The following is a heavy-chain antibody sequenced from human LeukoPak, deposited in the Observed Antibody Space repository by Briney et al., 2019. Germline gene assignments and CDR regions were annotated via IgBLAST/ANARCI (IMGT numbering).Heavy chain of an antibody. D-gene: IGHD1-26*01. V-gene: IGHV4-34*01. J-gene: IGHJ5*02. CDR3: ARVPATGGFDP. CDR2: INHSGST. CDR1: GFTFSSNG. Sequence: PGGSLRLSCVASGFTFSSNGMHWIRQPPGKGLEWIGEINHSGSTNYNPSLKSRVTISVDTSKNQFSLKLSSVTAADTAVYYCARVPATGGFDPWGQGTLVTVSS.